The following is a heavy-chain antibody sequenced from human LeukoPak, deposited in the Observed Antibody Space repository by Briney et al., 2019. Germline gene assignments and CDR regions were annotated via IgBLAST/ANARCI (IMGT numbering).Heavy chain of an antibody. CDR2: IKQGGSEK. Sequence: GGSLRLSCAASGFTFSSYWMSWVRQAPGKGLEWVANIKQGGSEKYYVDSVKGRFTISRDNAKNSLYLQMNSLRAEDTAVYYCARHPHIVVVPAAMFDYWGQGTLVTVSS. CDR1: GFTFSSYW. J-gene: IGHJ4*02. CDR3: ARHPHIVVVPAAMFDY. D-gene: IGHD2-2*01. V-gene: IGHV3-7*03.